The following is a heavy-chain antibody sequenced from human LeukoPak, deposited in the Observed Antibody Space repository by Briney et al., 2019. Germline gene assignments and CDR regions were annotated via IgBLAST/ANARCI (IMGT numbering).Heavy chain of an antibody. CDR1: GFPFIEYS. Sequence: GGSLRLSCTASGFPFIEYSMNWVRQAPGKGLEWISYIGIDSGNTKYADSVRGRFTISADKAKDSLYLQMNSLRVEDTAVYYCARDHNYAFDNWGQGTLVSVAS. V-gene: IGHV3-48*01. CDR3: ARDHNYAFDN. CDR2: IGIDSGNT. J-gene: IGHJ4*02. D-gene: IGHD1-1*01.